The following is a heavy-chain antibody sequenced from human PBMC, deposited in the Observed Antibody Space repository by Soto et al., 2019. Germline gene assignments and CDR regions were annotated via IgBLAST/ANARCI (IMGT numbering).Heavy chain of an antibody. CDR3: ARDLVGYSYGPTFDY. V-gene: IGHV1-2*02. CDR2: INPNSGGT. J-gene: IGHJ4*02. Sequence: GASVKVSFKASGYTFTGYYMHWVRQAPGQGLEWMGWINPNSGGTNYAQKFQGRVTMTRDTSISTAYMELSRLRSDDTAVYYCARDLVGYSYGPTFDYWGQGTLVTVSS. CDR1: GYTFTGYY. D-gene: IGHD5-18*01.